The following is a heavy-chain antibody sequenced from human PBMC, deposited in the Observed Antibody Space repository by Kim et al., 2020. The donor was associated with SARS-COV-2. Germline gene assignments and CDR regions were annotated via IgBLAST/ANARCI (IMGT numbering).Heavy chain of an antibody. V-gene: IGHV3-30*02. J-gene: IGHJ4*02. Sequence: DGRNKYNADSVEGRFTISRDNAKNTLYLQMNSLRAEDTAVYYCAKAEAYDYWGQGTLVTVSS. CDR3: AKAEAYDY. CDR2: DGRNK.